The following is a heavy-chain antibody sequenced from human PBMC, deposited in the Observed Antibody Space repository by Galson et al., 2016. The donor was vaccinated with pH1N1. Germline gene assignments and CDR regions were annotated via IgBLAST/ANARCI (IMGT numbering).Heavy chain of an antibody. CDR2: VYPPDSDT. V-gene: IGHV5-51*03. CDR3: ARLIGGGYNSRAFDY. CDR1: GYTFTTYW. J-gene: IGHJ4*02. D-gene: IGHD5-24*01. Sequence: QSGAEVKKAGESLKISCKGSGYTFTTYWIAWVRQMPGKGLEWMGIVYPPDSDTRYSPSFEGQVTISADKSISTAYLQWSSLKASDTAVYYCARLIGGGYNSRAFDYWGQGTQVTVSS.